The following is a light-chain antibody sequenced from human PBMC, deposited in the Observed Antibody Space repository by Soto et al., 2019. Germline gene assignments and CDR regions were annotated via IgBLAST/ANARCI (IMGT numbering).Light chain of an antibody. Sequence: AIQLTQSPSSLSASVGDRVTITCRASQGISSALAWYQQKPGKAPKLLIYDASSLESGVPSRFSGSGSGTDFTLTISSLQPEDFATYYCQHADSFPLITFGQGTRLEI. CDR2: DAS. V-gene: IGKV1-13*02. CDR3: QHADSFPLIT. CDR1: QGISSA. J-gene: IGKJ5*01.